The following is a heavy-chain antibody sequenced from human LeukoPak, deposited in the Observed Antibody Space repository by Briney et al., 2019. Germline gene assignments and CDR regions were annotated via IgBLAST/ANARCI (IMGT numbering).Heavy chain of an antibody. CDR2: INHSGST. J-gene: IGHJ4*02. CDR1: GGSFSGYY. V-gene: IGHV4-34*01. Sequence: PSETLSLTCAVYGGSFSGYYWSWIRQPPGKGLEWIGEINHSGSTNYNPSLKSRVTISVDTSKNQFSLKLSSVTAADTAVYYCARSGGYSYGTTQCFDYWGQGTLVTVSS. D-gene: IGHD5-18*01. CDR3: ARSGGYSYGTTQCFDY.